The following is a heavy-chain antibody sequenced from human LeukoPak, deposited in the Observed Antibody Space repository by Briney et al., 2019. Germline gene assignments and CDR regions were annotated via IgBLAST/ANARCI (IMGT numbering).Heavy chain of an antibody. CDR2: IKEDGSDK. D-gene: IGHD3-16*01. V-gene: IGHV3-7*01. Sequence: GGSRRLSCLASGVTFSNSWMRWVRQARGRGLEWGANIKEDGSDKQDVDSVRGRFTTSRANTKHSLYLQTTSLSAEDTAVYYCARAPGRLVGYWGQGTLVTVSS. J-gene: IGHJ4*02. CDR1: GVTFSNSW. CDR3: ARAPGRLVGY.